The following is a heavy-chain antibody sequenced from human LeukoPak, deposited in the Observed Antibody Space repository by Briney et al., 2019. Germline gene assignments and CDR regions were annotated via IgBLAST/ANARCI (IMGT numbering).Heavy chain of an antibody. CDR1: GFTFGDYA. J-gene: IGHJ4*02. Sequence: SGGSLRLSCTASGFTFGDYAMSWVRQAPGKGLEWVSAVSGSGGSTYYADSVKGHFTISRDNSKNTLYLQMNSLRAEDTALYYCARRIWFGELSPLDYWGQGTLVTVSS. V-gene: IGHV3-23*01. CDR3: ARRIWFGELSPLDY. CDR2: VSGSGGST. D-gene: IGHD3-10*01.